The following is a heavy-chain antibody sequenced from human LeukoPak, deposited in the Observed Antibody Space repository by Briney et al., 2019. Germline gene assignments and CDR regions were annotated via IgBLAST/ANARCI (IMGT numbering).Heavy chain of an antibody. J-gene: IGHJ4*02. CDR3: ARGDVYGDYVSY. Sequence: ASVKVSCKASGYTFTGYYMHRVRQAPGQGLEWMGWINPNSGGTNYAQKFQGRVTMTRDTSISTAYMELSRLRSDDTAVYYCARGDVYGDYVSYWGQGTLVTVSS. V-gene: IGHV1-2*02. D-gene: IGHD4-17*01. CDR2: INPNSGGT. CDR1: GYTFTGYY.